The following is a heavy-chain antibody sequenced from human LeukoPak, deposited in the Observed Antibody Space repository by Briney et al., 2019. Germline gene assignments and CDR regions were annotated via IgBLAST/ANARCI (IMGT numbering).Heavy chain of an antibody. CDR1: GFTFSDYW. CDR3: ARDGRFSYGAFDI. Sequence: GGSLRLSCVASGFTFSDYWMTWVRQAPGKGLECVANIKQDGSEKFYVDSVKGRFTISRDNARNSLYLQMNSLRAEDTAVYYCARDGRFSYGAFDIWGQGTMVTVSS. CDR2: IKQDGSEK. J-gene: IGHJ3*02. V-gene: IGHV3-7*01. D-gene: IGHD3-3*01.